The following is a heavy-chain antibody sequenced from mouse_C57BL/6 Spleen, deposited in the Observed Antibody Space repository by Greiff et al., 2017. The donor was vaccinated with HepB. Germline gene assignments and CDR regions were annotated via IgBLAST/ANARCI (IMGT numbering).Heavy chain of an antibody. CDR1: GFNIKDDY. CDR2: IDPENGDT. CDR3: TTSMVTTSWFAY. Sequence: VQLQQSGAELVRPGASVKLSCTASGFNIKDDYMHWVKQRPEQGLEWIGWIDPENGDTEYASKFQGKATITADTSSNTAYLQLSSLTSEDTAVYYCTTSMVTTSWFAYWGQGTLVTVSA. D-gene: IGHD2-2*01. J-gene: IGHJ3*01. V-gene: IGHV14-4*01.